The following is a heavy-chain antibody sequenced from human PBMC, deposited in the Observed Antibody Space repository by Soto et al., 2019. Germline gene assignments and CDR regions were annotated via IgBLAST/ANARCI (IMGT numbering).Heavy chain of an antibody. D-gene: IGHD1-20*01. CDR3: AKSHKLITPVLDY. J-gene: IGHJ4*02. V-gene: IGHV3-30*18. Sequence: GGSLRLSCAASGFTFSSHGMHWVSQAPGKGLEWVAVISYDGSNKYYADSVKGRFTISRDNSKNTLYLQMNSLRAEDTAVYYCAKSHKLITPVLDYWGQGTLVTVSS. CDR1: GFTFSSHG. CDR2: ISYDGSNK.